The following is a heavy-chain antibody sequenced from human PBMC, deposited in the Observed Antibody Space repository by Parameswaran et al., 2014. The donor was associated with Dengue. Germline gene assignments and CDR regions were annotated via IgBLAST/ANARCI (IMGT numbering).Heavy chain of an antibody. D-gene: IGHD6-13*01. Sequence: RWIRSPREGLEWVSGINWNGGSTGYADSVKGRFTISRDNAKNSLYLQMNSLRAEDTALYHCARLSSSSPLGWFDPWGQGTLVTVSS. J-gene: IGHJ5*02. CDR3: ARLSSSSPLGWFDP. V-gene: IGHV3-20*01. CDR2: INWNGGST.